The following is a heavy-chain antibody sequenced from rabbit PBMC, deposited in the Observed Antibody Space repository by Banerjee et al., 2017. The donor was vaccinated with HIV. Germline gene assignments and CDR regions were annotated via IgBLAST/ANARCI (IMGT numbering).Heavy chain of an antibody. Sequence: QEQLEESGGDLVKPEGSLTLTCTASGFDFSSNAMCWVRQAPGKGLEWIACIYADSASTTGYASWAKGRFTISKPSSTTVTLHMTSLTVADTATYFCARDLAGVIGWNFNLWGPGTLVTVS. D-gene: IGHD4-1*01. CDR3: ARDLAGVIGWNFNL. V-gene: IGHV1S45*01. CDR1: GFDFSSNA. CDR2: IYADSASTT. J-gene: IGHJ4*01.